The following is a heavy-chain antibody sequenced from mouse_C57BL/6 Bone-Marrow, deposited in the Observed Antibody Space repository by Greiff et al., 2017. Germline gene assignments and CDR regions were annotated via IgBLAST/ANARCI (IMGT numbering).Heavy chain of an antibody. J-gene: IGHJ3*01. CDR1: GFTFTDYY. CDR3: ARSLHEAFFAY. CDR2: IRNKANGYTT. V-gene: IGHV7-3*01. Sequence: EVKLVESGGGLVQPGGSLSLSCAASGFTFTDYYMSWVRPPPGKALEWLGFIRNKANGYTTEYSASVKGRFTISRDNSHSILYLKMNALIAEDSATYYCARSLHEAFFAYWGQGTLVTVSA. D-gene: IGHD1-2*01.